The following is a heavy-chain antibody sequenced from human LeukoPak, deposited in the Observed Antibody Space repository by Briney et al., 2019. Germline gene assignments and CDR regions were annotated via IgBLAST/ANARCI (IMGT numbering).Heavy chain of an antibody. CDR3: ARRNNVGGYSYNDY. D-gene: IGHD5-18*01. CDR1: GGSISSSSYY. V-gene: IGHV4-39*01. CDR2: IYYSGST. Sequence: PSETLSLTCTVSGGSISSSSYYWGWIRQPPGKGLEWIGSIYYSGSTYYNPSLKSRVTISVDTSKNQFSLKLSSVTAADTAVYYCARRNNVGGYSYNDYWGQGTLVTVSS. J-gene: IGHJ4*02.